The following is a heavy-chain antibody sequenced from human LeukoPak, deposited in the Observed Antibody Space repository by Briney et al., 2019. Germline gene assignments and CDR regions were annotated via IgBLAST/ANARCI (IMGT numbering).Heavy chain of an antibody. J-gene: IGHJ3*02. V-gene: IGHV1-69*04. CDR3: ARPYCSGTSCYNADAFDI. CDR1: GGTFSSYA. D-gene: IGHD2-2*02. Sequence: SVKVSCKAYGGTFSSYAISWVRQAPGQGLEWMGRIIPILGIANYAQKFQGRVTITADNSTSTAYMELSSLRSEDTAVYYCARPYCSGTSCYNADAFDIWGQGTMVTVSS. CDR2: IIPILGIA.